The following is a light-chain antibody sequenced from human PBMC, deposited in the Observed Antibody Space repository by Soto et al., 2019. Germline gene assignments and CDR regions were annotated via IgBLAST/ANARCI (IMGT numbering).Light chain of an antibody. Sequence: QSVLTQPASVSGSPGQSITISCTGASSDVSTYNLISWYQHLPGKAPKLMIYEGTKRPSGVSHRFSGSKSGNTTSLTISGLQAEDEGEYYCSSFAGRATLYVFGTGTKLTVL. CDR2: EGT. CDR1: SSDVSTYNL. J-gene: IGLJ1*01. CDR3: SSFAGRATLYV. V-gene: IGLV2-23*01.